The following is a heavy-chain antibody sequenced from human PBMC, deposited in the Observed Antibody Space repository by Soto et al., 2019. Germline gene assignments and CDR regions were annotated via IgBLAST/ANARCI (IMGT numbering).Heavy chain of an antibody. CDR3: ARTDKGDYVPPLDN. CDR1: GYTFTNYG. CDR2: ISVYNGDT. V-gene: IGHV1-18*01. Sequence: QIPLVQSGAEVKKPGASVRVSCKTSGYTFTNYGISWGRQAPGQGLEWMGLISVYNGDTNYAQNLQGRVTMTTDTSTSTAYLELRSLRSDDTAVYYCARTDKGDYVPPLDNWGQGTLVTVSS. J-gene: IGHJ4*02. D-gene: IGHD4-17*01.